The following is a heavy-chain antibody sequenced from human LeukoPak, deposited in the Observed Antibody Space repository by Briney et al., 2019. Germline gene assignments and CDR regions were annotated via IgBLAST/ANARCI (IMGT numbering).Heavy chain of an antibody. V-gene: IGHV3-23*01. CDR3: AKDIAAVAGTFFDY. CDR1: GFTFSSYA. CDR2: ISGSGGST. J-gene: IGHJ4*02. D-gene: IGHD6-19*01. Sequence: GGSLRLSCAASGFTFSSYAMSWVRQAPGKGLEWVSAISGSGGSTYSADSVKGRFTISRDNSKNTLFLQMNSLRAEDTALYYCAKDIAAVAGTFFDYWGQGTLVTVSS.